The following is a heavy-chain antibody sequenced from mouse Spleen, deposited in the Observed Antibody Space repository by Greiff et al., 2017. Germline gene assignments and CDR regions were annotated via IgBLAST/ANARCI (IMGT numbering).Heavy chain of an antibody. J-gene: IGHJ3*01. Sequence: EVNVVESGAELVRPGASVKLSCTASGFNIKDYYMHWVKQRPEQGLEWIGRIDPEDGDTEYAPKFQGKATMTADTSSNTAYLQLSSLTSEDTAVYYCTTFYDGYFAWFAYWGQGTLVTVSA. CDR2: IDPEDGDT. CDR3: TTFYDGYFAWFAY. CDR1: GFNIKDYY. D-gene: IGHD2-3*01. V-gene: IGHV14-1*01.